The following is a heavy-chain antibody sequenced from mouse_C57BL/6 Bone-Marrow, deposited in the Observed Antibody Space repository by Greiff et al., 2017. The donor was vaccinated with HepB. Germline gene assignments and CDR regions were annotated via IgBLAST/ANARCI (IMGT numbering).Heavy chain of an antibody. V-gene: IGHV1-64*01. CDR1: GYTFTSYW. D-gene: IGHD1-1*01. Sequence: VQLQHPGAELVKPGASVKLSCKASGYTFTSYWMHWVKQRPGQGLEWIGMIHPNSGSTNYNEKFKSKATLTVDKSSSTAYMQLSSLTSEDSAVYYCARGLYYYGPSGWGQGTSVTVSS. CDR2: IHPNSGST. J-gene: IGHJ4*01. CDR3: ARGLYYYGPSG.